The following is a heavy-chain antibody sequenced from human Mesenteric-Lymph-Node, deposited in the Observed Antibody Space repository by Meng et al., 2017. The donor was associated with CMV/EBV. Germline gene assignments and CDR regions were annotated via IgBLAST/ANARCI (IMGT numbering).Heavy chain of an antibody. CDR2: ITNSGSTT. D-gene: IGHD2-15*01. V-gene: IGHV3-11*04. CDR3: ARADVTDVVGHLYYYYGMDV. CDR1: GFAFSDYL. J-gene: IGHJ6*02. Sequence: GGSLRLSCAASGFAFSDYLMSWIRQAPGKGLEWVSSITNSGSTTYYADSVKGRFTISRDNAKKSLHLQMNSLRAEDTAIYYCARADVTDVVGHLYYYYGMDVWGQGTTVTVSS.